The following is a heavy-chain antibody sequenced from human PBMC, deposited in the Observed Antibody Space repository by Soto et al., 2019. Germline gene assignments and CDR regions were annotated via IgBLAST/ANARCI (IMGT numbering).Heavy chain of an antibody. CDR3: VRGGGEMANPPPYLY. J-gene: IGHJ4*02. Sequence: QVQLVQSGAEVKKPGSSVKVSCKASGGTFDSYAISWVRQAPGQGLEWVGRVIPMFLKPNYAQKFKGRVTITAVKSTNTVYLEMISLMSEDTAVYYCVRGGGEMANPPPYLYWGQGTQVTVSS. D-gene: IGHD3-16*01. CDR2: VIPMFLKP. CDR1: GGTFDSYA. V-gene: IGHV1-69*06.